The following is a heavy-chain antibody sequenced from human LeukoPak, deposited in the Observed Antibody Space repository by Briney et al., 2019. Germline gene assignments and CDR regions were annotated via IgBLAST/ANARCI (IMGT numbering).Heavy chain of an antibody. CDR1: GYTFTGYY. J-gene: IGHJ4*02. Sequence: ASVKVSCKASGYTFTGYYMHWVRQAPGQGLEWMGRINPNSGGTNYAQKFQGRVTMTRDTSISTAYMELSRLRSDDTAVYYCARVFAWRAYYLDYSGQGTLVTVSS. V-gene: IGHV1-2*06. CDR2: INPNSGGT. CDR3: ARVFAWRAYYLDY. D-gene: IGHD5-12*01.